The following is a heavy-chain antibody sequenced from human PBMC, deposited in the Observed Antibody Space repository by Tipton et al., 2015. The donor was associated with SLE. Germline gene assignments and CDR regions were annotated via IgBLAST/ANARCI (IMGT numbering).Heavy chain of an antibody. J-gene: IGHJ6*02. Sequence: QSGPEVKKPGSSVKVSCKASGYTFTGHHMHWVRQAPGQGLEWMGRINPNSGDTRYTQKFQGRVTMTRDTSISTVYMELTSLRSDDTAMYYCARSDANLRNALDVWGQGTTVIVSS. CDR2: INPNSGDT. D-gene: IGHD3-16*01. CDR1: GYTFTGHH. V-gene: IGHV1-2*06. CDR3: ARSDANLRNALDV.